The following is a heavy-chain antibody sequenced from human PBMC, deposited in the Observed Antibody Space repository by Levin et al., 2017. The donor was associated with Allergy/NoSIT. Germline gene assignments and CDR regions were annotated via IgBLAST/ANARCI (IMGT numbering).Heavy chain of an antibody. CDR1: GGSISSTNW. CDR3: ASNIGLGSYWDF. Sequence: SETLSLTCAVSGGSISSTNWWSWVRQTPGKGLEWIGEIFHSGTTNYNPSLKSPVSISVDKSKNQFSLRLNSVTATDTAVYYCASNIGLGSYWDFWGQGTLVTVSS. CDR2: IFHSGTT. J-gene: IGHJ4*02. V-gene: IGHV4-4*02. D-gene: IGHD3-10*01.